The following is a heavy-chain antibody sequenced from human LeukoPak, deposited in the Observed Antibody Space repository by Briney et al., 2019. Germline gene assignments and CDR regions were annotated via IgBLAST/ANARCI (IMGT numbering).Heavy chain of an antibody. D-gene: IGHD6-13*01. J-gene: IGHJ4*02. V-gene: IGHV3-23*01. CDR1: GFTFNSYA. CDR3: ARDLMGIAYRGAFYY. CDR2: IIGSGAST. Sequence: PGGSLRLSCTASGFTFNSYAMTWVRQAPGKGLEWVSSIIGSGASTYYADSVKGRFTISRDNAKNSLYLQMNSLRAEDTAVYYCARDLMGIAYRGAFYYWGQGTLVTVSS.